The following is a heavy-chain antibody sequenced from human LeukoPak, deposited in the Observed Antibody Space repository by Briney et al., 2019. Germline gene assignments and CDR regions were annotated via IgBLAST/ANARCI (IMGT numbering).Heavy chain of an antibody. CDR1: GGSISSYY. J-gene: IGHJ5*02. D-gene: IGHD6-13*01. CDR3: ARGRSSWDNWLDP. V-gene: IGHV4-59*01. CDR2: IYNGGST. Sequence: PSETLSLTCTVSGGSISSYYWNWIRQPPGKGLEWIGYIYNGGSTNYNPSLKSRVTISVDTSENQFSLKLRSVTAADTAMYYCARGRSSWDNWLDPWGQGTLVTVSS.